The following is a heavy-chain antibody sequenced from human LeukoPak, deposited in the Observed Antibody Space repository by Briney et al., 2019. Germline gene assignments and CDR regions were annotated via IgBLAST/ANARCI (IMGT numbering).Heavy chain of an antibody. CDR1: GFTFSSYW. CDR2: INSDGSST. V-gene: IGHV3-74*01. CDR3: AKTLRWELLHHAFDI. Sequence: GGSLRLSCAASGFTFSSYWMLWVRQAPGKGLVWVSRINSDGSSTTYADSVKGRFTISRDNAKNTLYLQMNSLRAEDTAVYYCAKTLRWELLHHAFDIWGQGTMVTVSS. D-gene: IGHD1-26*01. J-gene: IGHJ3*02.